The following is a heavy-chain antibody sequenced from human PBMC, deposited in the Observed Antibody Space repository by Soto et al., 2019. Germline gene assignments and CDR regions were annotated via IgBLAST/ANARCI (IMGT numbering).Heavy chain of an antibody. CDR2: INSDGSTT. J-gene: IGHJ6*02. V-gene: IGHV3-74*01. CDR1: GFTFTTSW. CDR3: ARDRDYGMDV. D-gene: IGHD3-10*01. Sequence: EVQLVESGGGLVQPGGSLRLSCAASGFTFTTSWMHWVRQAPEKGLVWVSHINSDGSTTTYADSVRDRFTISRDNAKNTLYLQMNSLRVEDTAVYYCARDRDYGMDVWGQGTTVIVSS.